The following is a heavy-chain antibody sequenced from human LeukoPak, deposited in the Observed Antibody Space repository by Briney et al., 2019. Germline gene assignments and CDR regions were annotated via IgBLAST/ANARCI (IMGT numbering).Heavy chain of an antibody. J-gene: IGHJ3*02. D-gene: IGHD6-13*01. V-gene: IGHV3-33*01. CDR3: ARDHPYPPKGVAADAFDI. CDR2: IWYDGSNK. CDR1: GFTFSSYG. Sequence: GGSLRLSCAASGFTFSSYGMHWVRQAPGKGLEWVAVIWYDGSNKYYADSVKGRFTISRDNSKNTLYLQMNSLRAEDTAVYYCARDHPYPPKGVAADAFDIWGQGTMVTVSS.